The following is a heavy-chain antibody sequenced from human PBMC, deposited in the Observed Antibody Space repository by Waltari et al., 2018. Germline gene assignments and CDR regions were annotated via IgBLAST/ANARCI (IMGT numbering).Heavy chain of an antibody. V-gene: IGHV4-38-2*02. CDR3: ARDGGSRVGYFDY. J-gene: IGHJ4*02. CDR2: IYHSGST. Sequence: QVQLQESGPGLVKPSETLSLPCAASGYSISSGSYWGWTRQPPGKGLEWIGSIYHSGSTYYNPSLKSRVTISVDTSKNQFSLKLSSVTAADTAVYYCARDGGSRVGYFDYWGQETLVTVSS. D-gene: IGHD3-3*01. CDR1: GYSISSGSY.